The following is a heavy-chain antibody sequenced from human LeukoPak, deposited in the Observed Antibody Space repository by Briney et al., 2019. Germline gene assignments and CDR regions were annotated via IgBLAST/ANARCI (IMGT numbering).Heavy chain of an antibody. V-gene: IGHV4-38-2*01. Sequence: SETLSLTCVVYGGSFSGYHWGWIRQPPGKGLEWIGSIYHSGSTYYNPSLKSRVTISVDTSKNQFSLKLSSVTAAGTAVYYCARSSGYYFEYFHHWGQGTLVTVSS. D-gene: IGHD3-22*01. CDR3: ARSSGYYFEYFHH. CDR1: GGSFSGYH. J-gene: IGHJ1*01. CDR2: IYHSGST.